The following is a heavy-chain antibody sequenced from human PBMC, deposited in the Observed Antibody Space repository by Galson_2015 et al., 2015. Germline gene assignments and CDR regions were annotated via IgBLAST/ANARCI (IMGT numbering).Heavy chain of an antibody. CDR2: ISGSGGST. V-gene: IGHV3-23*01. D-gene: IGHD2-2*01. Sequence: SLRLSCAASGFTFSSYAMSWVRQAPGKGLEWVSAISGSGGSTYYADSVKGRFTISRDNSKNTLYLQMNSLRAEDTAVYYCAKDLSGSYCSSTSCYWGAGSAFDIWGQGTMVTVSS. CDR1: GFTFSSYA. CDR3: AKDLSGSYCSSTSCYWGAGSAFDI. J-gene: IGHJ3*02.